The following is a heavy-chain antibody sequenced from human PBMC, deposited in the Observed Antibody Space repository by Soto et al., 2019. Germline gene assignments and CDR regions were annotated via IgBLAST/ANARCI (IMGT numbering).Heavy chain of an antibody. V-gene: IGHV4-31*03. CDR1: GGSISSGGYY. D-gene: IGHD6-13*01. Sequence: ASEALSLTCTVSGGSISSGGYYWSLIRRHPGKGLEWIGYIYYSGSTYYNPSLKSRVTISVDTSKNQFSLKLSSVTAADTAVYYCARDRRAAAPSRYNWFDPWGQGTLVTVSS. CDR2: IYYSGST. J-gene: IGHJ5*02. CDR3: ARDRRAAAPSRYNWFDP.